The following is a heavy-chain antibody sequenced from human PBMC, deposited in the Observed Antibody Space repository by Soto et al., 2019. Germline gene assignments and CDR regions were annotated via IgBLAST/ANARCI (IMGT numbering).Heavy chain of an antibody. Sequence: HPGGSLRLSCAASGFTFSGHGMHWVRQAPGKGLEWVTFIFCSGGSTYYVDSVKGRFTISRGNSKNTLYLQMNSLRAEDTAVYFCAKDQVAYYDILTAYFDYWGQGTLVTVSS. D-gene: IGHD3-9*01. CDR2: IFCSGGST. CDR3: AKDQVAYYDILTAYFDY. CDR1: GFTFSGHG. J-gene: IGHJ4*02. V-gene: IGHV3-NL1*01.